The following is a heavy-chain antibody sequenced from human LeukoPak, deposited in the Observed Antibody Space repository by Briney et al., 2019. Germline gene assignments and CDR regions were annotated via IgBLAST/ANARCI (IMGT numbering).Heavy chain of an antibody. D-gene: IGHD3-22*01. V-gene: IGHV1-2*02. CDR3: ARTGRYDSSGYYYVRFDY. J-gene: IGHJ4*02. Sequence: GASVKVSCKASGYTFTGDYMHWVRQAPGQGLEWMGWINPNSGGTNYAQKFQGRVTMTRDTSISTAYMELSRLRSDDTAVYYCARTGRYDSSGYYYVRFDYWGQGTLVTVSS. CDR1: GYTFTGDY. CDR2: INPNSGGT.